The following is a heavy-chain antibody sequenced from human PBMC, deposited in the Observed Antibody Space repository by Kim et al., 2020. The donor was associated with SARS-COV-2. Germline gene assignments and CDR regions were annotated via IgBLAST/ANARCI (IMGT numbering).Heavy chain of an antibody. V-gene: IGHV3-9*01. J-gene: IGHJ6*03. CDR1: GFTFGAYA. CDR2: INRNSGSI. Sequence: GGSLRLSCTASGFTFGAYAMYWVRQAPGKGLVWVARINRNSGSIGYADSMKGRFTLSRDNAKNSLYLQMNSLRADDTGLYYCARGVRFFDMYAYYMGVRG. CDR3: ARGVRFFDMYAYYMGV. D-gene: IGHD2-8*01.